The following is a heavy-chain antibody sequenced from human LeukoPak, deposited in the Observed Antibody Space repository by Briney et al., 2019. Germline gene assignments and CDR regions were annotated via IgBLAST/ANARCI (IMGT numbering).Heavy chain of an antibody. CDR2: IYSSGSA. CDR3: ARDPRRITDAYYSYYMDV. D-gene: IGHD3-16*01. V-gene: IGHV3-53*01. CDR1: GFTVSSNY. Sequence: GGSLRLSCATSGFTVSSNYMSWVRQAPGKGLEWVSVIYSSGSASYADSVKGRFTISRDNSRSTLYLQMNSLRAEDTAVYYCARDPRRITDAYYSYYMDVWGKGTTVTVSS. J-gene: IGHJ6*03.